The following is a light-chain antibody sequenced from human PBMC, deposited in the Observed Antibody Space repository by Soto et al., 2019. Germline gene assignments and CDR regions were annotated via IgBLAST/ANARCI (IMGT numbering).Light chain of an antibody. CDR3: CSYAGSYTGV. CDR1: SSDVGGYNY. J-gene: IGLJ1*01. CDR2: DVS. Sequence: QSALTQPRSVSGSPGQSVTISCTGTSSDVGGYNYVSWYQQHPGKAPKLMIYDVSKRPSGVPGRFSSDKSGNTASLTISGLQAKDEADYSCCSYAGSYTGVLGTGTKVPVL. V-gene: IGLV2-11*01.